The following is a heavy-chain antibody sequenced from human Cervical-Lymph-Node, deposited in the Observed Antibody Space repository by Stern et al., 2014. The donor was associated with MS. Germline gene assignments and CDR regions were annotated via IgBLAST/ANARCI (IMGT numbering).Heavy chain of an antibody. Sequence: VQSGGSLRLSCAVSGFSFSDFYIDWVRQAPGKGLEWIGRSRNKAKSYTTDYAASVKGRFTISRDDSKNSVFLQMNSLKTEDTALYYCSRDSSGDYWGPGTLVTVSS. CDR1: GFSFSDFY. J-gene: IGHJ4*02. V-gene: IGHV3-72*01. CDR3: SRDSSGDY. CDR2: SRNKAKSYTT.